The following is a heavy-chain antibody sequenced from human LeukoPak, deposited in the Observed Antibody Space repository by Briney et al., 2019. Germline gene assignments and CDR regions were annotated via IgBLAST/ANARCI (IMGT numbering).Heavy chain of an antibody. V-gene: IGHV1-46*01. J-gene: IGHJ3*02. CDR3: ARDRCSSTSCSPGATGFAFDI. Sequence: ASVKVSCKASGYTFTSYYMHWVRQAPGQGLEWMGIINPSGGSTSYAQKFQGRVTMTRDTSTSTVYMELSSLRSEDTAVYYCARDRCSSTSCSPGATGFAFDIWGQGTMVTVSS. CDR1: GYTFTSYY. D-gene: IGHD2-2*01. CDR2: INPSGGST.